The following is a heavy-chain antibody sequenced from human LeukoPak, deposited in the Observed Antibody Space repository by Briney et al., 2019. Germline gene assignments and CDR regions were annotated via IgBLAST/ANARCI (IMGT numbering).Heavy chain of an antibody. CDR2: ISYDGSNK. CDR3: ARDYDSSGYYLVN. CDR1: GFTFSSYA. D-gene: IGHD3-22*01. V-gene: IGHV3-30*04. J-gene: IGHJ4*02. Sequence: GGSLRLSCAASGFTFSSYAMHWVRQAPGKGLEWVAVISYDGSNKYYADSVKGRFTISRDNSKNTLYLQMNSLRAEDTAVYYCARDYDSSGYYLVNWGQGTLVTVSS.